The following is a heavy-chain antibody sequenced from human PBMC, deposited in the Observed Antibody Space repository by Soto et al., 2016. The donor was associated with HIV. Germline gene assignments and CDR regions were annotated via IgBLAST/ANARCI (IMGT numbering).Heavy chain of an antibody. CDR1: GYTFTAYY. V-gene: IGHV1-2*02. Sequence: QVRLVQSGAEVKKPGASVKVSCKTSGYTFTAYYLHWVRQAPGQRLEWVGWINPDTGGTNYGQNFQGRVIMTRDTSISTAYMDLSRLRADDTAIYYCTTASKFYGSGSGSPYAAWGQGNPDYRLL. CDR3: TTASKFYGSGSGSPYAA. D-gene: IGHD3-10*01. CDR2: INPDTGGT. J-gene: IGHJ4*02.